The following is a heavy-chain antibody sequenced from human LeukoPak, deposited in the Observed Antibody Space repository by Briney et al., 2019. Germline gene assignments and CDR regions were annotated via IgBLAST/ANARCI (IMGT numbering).Heavy chain of an antibody. Sequence: ASVKVSCKASGYTFTSYGISWVRQAPGQGLEWMGWISAYNGNTNYAQKLQGRVTMTRNTSISTAYMELSSLRSEDTAVYYCARGYRGSGWFFGTGDFFDYWGQGTLVTVSS. CDR2: ISAYNGNT. D-gene: IGHD6-19*01. V-gene: IGHV1-18*01. CDR1: GYTFTSYG. CDR3: ARGYRGSGWFFGTGDFFDY. J-gene: IGHJ4*02.